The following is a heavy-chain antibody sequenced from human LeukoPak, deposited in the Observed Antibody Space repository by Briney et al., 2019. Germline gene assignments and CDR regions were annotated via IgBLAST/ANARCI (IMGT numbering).Heavy chain of an antibody. CDR1: GYTFTSYY. J-gene: IGHJ4*02. CDR3: ARDLCSGGSCRESFDY. D-gene: IGHD2-15*01. CDR2: INPSGGST. V-gene: IGHV1-46*03. Sequence: ASVKVSCKASGYTFTSYYMHWVRQAPGQGLEWMGIINPSGGSTSYAQKFQGRVTMTRDTSTSTVYMELSSLRSEDTAVYYCARDLCSGGSCRESFDYWGPGTLVTVSS.